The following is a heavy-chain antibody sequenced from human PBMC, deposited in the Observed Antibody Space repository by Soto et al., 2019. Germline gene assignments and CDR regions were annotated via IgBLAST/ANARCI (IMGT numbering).Heavy chain of an antibody. J-gene: IGHJ4*02. Sequence: GESLKISCKGSGYNYDTYWIAWVRQMPGKGLEWMGIIFPRDSDTRYRPSFQGQVTISADRSTTTAYLQWYSLKASDTAMYYSARSYYDSSGYYYDMDYWGQGTLVTVSS. CDR3: ARSYYDSSGYYYDMDY. CDR1: GYNYDTYW. V-gene: IGHV5-51*01. D-gene: IGHD3-22*01. CDR2: IFPRDSDT.